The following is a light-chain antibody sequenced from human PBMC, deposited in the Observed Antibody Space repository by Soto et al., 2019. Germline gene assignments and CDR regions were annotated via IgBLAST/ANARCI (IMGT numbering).Light chain of an antibody. CDR2: DAS. CDR3: QQYGYSPGA. Sequence: VLTQSPSTLSLSPGERATLSCRASQSVSSYLAWYQQKPGQAPRLLIYDASNRATGIPARFSGSGSGTDFTLTISRLEPEDFAVYYCQQYGYSPGAFGQGTRLEIK. V-gene: IGKV3-11*01. J-gene: IGKJ5*01. CDR1: QSVSSY.